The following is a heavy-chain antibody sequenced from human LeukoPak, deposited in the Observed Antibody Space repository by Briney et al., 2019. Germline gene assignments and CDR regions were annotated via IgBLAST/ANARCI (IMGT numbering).Heavy chain of an antibody. Sequence: SETLSLTCTVTGGSIRSFYWSWLRQPPGRGREGIGYFYYSGSTNYNPSLKSRATISVDTSKNQFSLTVNSATAADTAIYYCARHGSGSYNNWFDRWGQGTLVTVSS. D-gene: IGHD3-10*01. CDR3: ARHGSGSYNNWFDR. CDR1: GGSIRSFY. CDR2: FYYSGST. J-gene: IGHJ5*02. V-gene: IGHV4-59*08.